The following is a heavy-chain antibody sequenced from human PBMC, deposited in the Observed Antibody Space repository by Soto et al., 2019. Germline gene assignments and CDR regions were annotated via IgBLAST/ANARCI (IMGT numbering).Heavy chain of an antibody. CDR1: GGSIDRSNDY. V-gene: IGHV4-39*01. J-gene: IGHJ5*02. D-gene: IGHD2-15*01. Sequence: SETLSLTCTVSGGSIDRSNDYWDWIRQSPGKGLEWIGTTYYNGNAYYNPSLKSRVTMSVDTSKNQFSLKLISVTAADTAVYYCATHFVAVVSKGWGSWGQGTLLTVSS. CDR2: TYYNGNA. CDR3: ATHFVAVVSKGWGS.